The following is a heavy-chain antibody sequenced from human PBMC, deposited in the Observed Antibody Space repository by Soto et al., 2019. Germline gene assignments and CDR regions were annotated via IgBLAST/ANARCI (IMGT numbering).Heavy chain of an antibody. V-gene: IGHV5-51*01. Sequence: GESLKISCKGSGYSFTSYWIGWVRQMPGKGLEWMGIIYPGDSDTRYSPSFQGQVTISADKSISTAYLQWSSLKASDTAMYYCARQVVAASLLFDPWGQGTLVTVSS. CDR1: GYSFTSYW. D-gene: IGHD2-15*01. CDR3: ARQVVAASLLFDP. J-gene: IGHJ5*02. CDR2: IYPGDSDT.